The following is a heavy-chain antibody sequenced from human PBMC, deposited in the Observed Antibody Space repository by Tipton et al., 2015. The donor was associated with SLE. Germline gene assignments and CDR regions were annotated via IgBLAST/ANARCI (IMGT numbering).Heavy chain of an antibody. D-gene: IGHD3-16*01. CDR1: GGSISGYY. CDR3: ARDLGRLYFDY. V-gene: IGHV4-59*01. J-gene: IGHJ4*02. Sequence: TLSLTCTVSGGSISGYYWSWIRQPPGKGLEWIAYISYSGSTNYNPSLQSRVTISVYTSKNQFSLKLSSVTAADTAVYYCARDLGRLYFDYWGQGTLVTVSS. CDR2: ISYSGST.